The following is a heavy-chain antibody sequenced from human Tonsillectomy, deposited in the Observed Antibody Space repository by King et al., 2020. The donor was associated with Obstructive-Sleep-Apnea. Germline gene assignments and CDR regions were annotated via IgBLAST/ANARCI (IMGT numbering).Heavy chain of an antibody. V-gene: IGHV3-15*01. D-gene: IGHD3-22*01. Sequence: VQLVESGGGLVKPGGSLRLACIASGFTFNKAWMSWVRQAPGKGLEWIGRIKSKTDAETIDYAAPVKGRFTLSRDDSKNTLYLHMNSLKTEDTAMYYCSSTYYYDSSGLDLWGRGTLVTVSS. CDR2: IKSKTDAETI. CDR3: SSTYYYDSSGLDL. CDR1: GFTFNKAW. J-gene: IGHJ2*01.